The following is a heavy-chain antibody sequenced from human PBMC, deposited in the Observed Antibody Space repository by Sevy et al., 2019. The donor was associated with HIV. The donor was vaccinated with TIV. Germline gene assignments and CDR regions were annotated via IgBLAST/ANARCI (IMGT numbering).Heavy chain of an antibody. Sequence: GGSLRLSCAASGFTFSSYAMSWVRQAPGKGLEWVSAISGSGGSTYYADSVKGRFTISRANSKNTLYLQMNSLRAEDTAVYYCARGLLWFGELLNYYYGMDVWGQWTTVTVSS. D-gene: IGHD3-10*01. CDR1: GFTFSSYA. V-gene: IGHV3-23*01. CDR2: ISGSGGST. J-gene: IGHJ6*02. CDR3: ARGLLWFGELLNYYYGMDV.